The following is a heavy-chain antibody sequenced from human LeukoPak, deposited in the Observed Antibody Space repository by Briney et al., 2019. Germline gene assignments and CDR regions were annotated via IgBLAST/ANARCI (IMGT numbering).Heavy chain of an antibody. CDR3: ARDPPARYYYYYGMDV. Sequence: AGGSLRLSCAASGFTFSSYAMHWVRQAPGKGLEWVAFISYDGSNKYYADSVKGRFTISRDNSKNTLYLQMNSLRAEDTAVYYCARDPPARYYYYYGMDVWGQGTTVTVSS. CDR2: ISYDGSNK. D-gene: IGHD6-6*01. CDR1: GFTFSSYA. V-gene: IGHV3-30-3*01. J-gene: IGHJ6*02.